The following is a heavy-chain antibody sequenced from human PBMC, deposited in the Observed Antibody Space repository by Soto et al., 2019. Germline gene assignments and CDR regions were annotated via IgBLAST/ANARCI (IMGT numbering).Heavy chain of an antibody. J-gene: IGHJ6*02. CDR2: IYPGDSNT. V-gene: IGHV5-51*01. CDR1: GYSFTSYW. D-gene: IGHD3-3*01. Sequence: GESLKISCKGSGYSFTSYWIGWVRQMPGKGLEWMGIIYPGDSNTRFSPSLQGQVTISVDKSISTAYLQWSSLKATDTAMYYCARHAYDFWSGHPNPRHYYGMAVWGQGTTVTVSS. CDR3: ARHAYDFWSGHPNPRHYYGMAV.